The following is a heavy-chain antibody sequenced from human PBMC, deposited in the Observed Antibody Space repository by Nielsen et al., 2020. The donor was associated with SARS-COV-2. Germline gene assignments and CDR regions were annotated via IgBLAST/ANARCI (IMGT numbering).Heavy chain of an antibody. Sequence: SQTLSLTCAVYGGSFSGYYWSWIRQPPGKGLEWIGEINHSGSTNYNPSLKSRVTISVDTSKNQFSLKLSSVTAADTAVYYCARYYYDSSGYQKLDYWGQGTLVTVSS. CDR3: ARYYYDSSGYQKLDY. CDR1: GGSFSGYY. CDR2: INHSGST. D-gene: IGHD3-22*01. J-gene: IGHJ4*02. V-gene: IGHV4-34*01.